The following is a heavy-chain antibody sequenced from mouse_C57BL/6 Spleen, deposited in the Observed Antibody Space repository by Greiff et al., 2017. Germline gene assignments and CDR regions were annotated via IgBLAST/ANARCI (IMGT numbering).Heavy chain of an antibody. V-gene: IGHV1-53*01. D-gene: IGHD3-2*02. Sequence: QVQLQQPGTELVKPGASVKLSCKASGYTFTSYWMHWVKQRPGQGLEWIGNINPSNGGTNYNEKFKSKATLTVDKSSSTAYMQLSSLTSEDSAVYYCARLPSDSSGYVRAMDYWGQGTSVTVSS. CDR1: GYTFTSYW. CDR3: ARLPSDSSGYVRAMDY. CDR2: INPSNGGT. J-gene: IGHJ4*01.